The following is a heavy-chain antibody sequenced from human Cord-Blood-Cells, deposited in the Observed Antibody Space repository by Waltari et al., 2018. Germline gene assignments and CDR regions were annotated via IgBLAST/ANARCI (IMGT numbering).Heavy chain of an antibody. Sequence: QVQLQQWGAGLLKPSETLSLTCAVYGGSFSGYYWSWIRQPPGKGLEWIGEINHSGSTNYNPSLKGRVTISVDTSKNQFSLKLSSVTAADTAVYYCVRRGYYYGSGSAFDIWGQGTMVTVSS. D-gene: IGHD3-10*01. CDR3: VRRGYYYGSGSAFDI. V-gene: IGHV4-34*01. CDR2: INHSGST. J-gene: IGHJ3*02. CDR1: GGSFSGYY.